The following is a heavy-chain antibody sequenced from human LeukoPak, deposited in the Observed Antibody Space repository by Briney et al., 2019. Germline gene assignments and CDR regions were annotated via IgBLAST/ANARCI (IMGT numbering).Heavy chain of an antibody. D-gene: IGHD3-22*01. CDR1: GFTFSTYS. CDR3: ARLDRYYFDSSGYTYYYYMDV. CDR2: ISGGSDTI. J-gene: IGHJ6*03. V-gene: IGHV3-48*01. Sequence: GGSLRLSCAASGFTFSTYSVKWVRQAPGKGLEWVSYISGGSDTIYYADSAKGRFTISRDNAENSLYLQMSSLRAEDTAVYYCARLDRYYFDSSGYTYYYYMDVWGKGTTVTVSS.